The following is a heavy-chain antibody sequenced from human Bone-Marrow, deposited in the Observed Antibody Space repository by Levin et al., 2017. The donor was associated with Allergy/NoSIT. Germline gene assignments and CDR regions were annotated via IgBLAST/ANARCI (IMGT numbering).Heavy chain of an antibody. CDR2: VYDYGKT. V-gene: IGHV4-59*01. J-gene: IGHJ4*01. CDR1: GGSIGRYY. D-gene: IGHD2-21*01. CDR3: AREHYEHIWGTFRYFDS. Sequence: PSETLSLTCTISGGSIGRYYWSWLRQPPGKGLEWIGYVYDYGKTDYNPSLDSRVTISLDTSKMQFSLRLTSVAAADSAVYFCAREHYEHIWGTFRYFDSWGQGSLVTVS.